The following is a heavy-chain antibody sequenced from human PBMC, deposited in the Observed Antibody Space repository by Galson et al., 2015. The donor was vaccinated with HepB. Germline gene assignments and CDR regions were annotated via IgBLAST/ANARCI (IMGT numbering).Heavy chain of an antibody. D-gene: IGHD1-26*01. Sequence: SLRLSCAASGFTFRNYWMHWVRQAPGKGLVWVSHINTDGASTIYTDSVRGRFTISRDNAKNTLHLHMSSLRADDTAVYYCARESGATPDWYFDLWGRGTLVTVSS. CDR3: ARESGATPDWYFDL. V-gene: IGHV3-74*01. J-gene: IGHJ2*01. CDR2: INTDGAST. CDR1: GFTFRNYW.